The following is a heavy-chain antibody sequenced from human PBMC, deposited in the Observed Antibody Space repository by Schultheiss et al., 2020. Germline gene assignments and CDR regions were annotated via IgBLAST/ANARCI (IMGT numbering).Heavy chain of an antibody. CDR3: ANTPVVVPAARSRGIDY. CDR2: ISYDGSNK. CDR1: GFTFSSYG. J-gene: IGHJ4*02. Sequence: GGSLRLSCAASGFTFSSYGMHWVRQAPGKGLEWVAVISYDGSNKYYADSVKGRFTISRDNSKNTLYLQMNSLRAEDTAVYYCANTPVVVPAARSRGIDYWGQGTRVTVSS. D-gene: IGHD2-2*01. V-gene: IGHV3-30*18.